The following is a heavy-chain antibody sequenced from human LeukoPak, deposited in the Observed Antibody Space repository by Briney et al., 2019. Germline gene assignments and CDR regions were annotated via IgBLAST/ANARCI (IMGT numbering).Heavy chain of an antibody. J-gene: IGHJ4*02. D-gene: IGHD3-16*02. Sequence: SETLSLTCTVSGASFSSGSYYWSWIRQPPGKGLEWIGYIYDSRSTKYNPSLKSRVTISVDTSKNQFSLNLSSVTAADTAVYYCASRVYVWGSYRQGDYFDYWGQGTLVTVSS. CDR2: IYDSRST. CDR1: GASFSSGSYY. CDR3: ASRVYVWGSYRQGDYFDY. V-gene: IGHV4-61*01.